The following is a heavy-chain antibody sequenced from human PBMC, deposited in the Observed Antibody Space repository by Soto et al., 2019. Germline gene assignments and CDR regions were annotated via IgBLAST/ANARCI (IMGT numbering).Heavy chain of an antibody. D-gene: IGHD3-9*01. Sequence: PSETLSLTCAVYGGSISSSSYYWGWIRQPPGKGLEWIGSIYYSGSTYYNPSLKNRVTISVDTSKNQFSLKLSSVTAADTALYYCARQSYYDILTGYLSWFDPWGQGTLVTVSS. CDR2: IYYSGST. CDR3: ARQSYYDILTGYLSWFDP. V-gene: IGHV4-39*01. J-gene: IGHJ5*02. CDR1: GGSISSSSYY.